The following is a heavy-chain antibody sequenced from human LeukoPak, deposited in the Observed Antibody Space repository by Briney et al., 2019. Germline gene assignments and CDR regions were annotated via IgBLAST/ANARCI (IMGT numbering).Heavy chain of an antibody. CDR2: IDPSDSYT. V-gene: IGHV5-10-1*01. D-gene: IGHD4-17*01. CDR1: GYRFTNSW. J-gene: IGHJ4*02. Sequence: GEPLQISCKGSGYRFTNSWISWVRQLPAQGLVWIGKIDPSDSYTKYSPSFEGHVTISVDKSISTAFLQWHSLKASDSAMYYCATGASKVTTDFANYWGQGTQVAVSS. CDR3: ATGASKVTTDFANY.